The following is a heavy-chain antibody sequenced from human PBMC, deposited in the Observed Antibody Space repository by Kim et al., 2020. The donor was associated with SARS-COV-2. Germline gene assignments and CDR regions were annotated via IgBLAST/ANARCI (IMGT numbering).Heavy chain of an antibody. V-gene: IGHV4-59*08. CDR3: ARHVLRYFDWSGKIGNWFDP. J-gene: IGHJ5*02. D-gene: IGHD3-9*01. Sequence: RVTISVDTSKNQFSLKLSSVTAADTAVYYCARHVLRYFDWSGKIGNWFDPWGQGTLVTVSS.